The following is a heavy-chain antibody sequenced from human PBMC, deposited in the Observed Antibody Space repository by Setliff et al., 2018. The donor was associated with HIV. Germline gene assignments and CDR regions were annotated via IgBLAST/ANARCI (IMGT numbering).Heavy chain of an antibody. CDR1: GDTFNSHA. CDR2: IIPIFGTP. CDR3: ARDSRDIVVVIAPEPEPYYYYGMDV. D-gene: IGHD2-15*01. Sequence: SVKVSCKASGDTFNSHAISWVRQAPGQGLEWMGGIIPIFGTPNYAQKFKGRLTTTADESTSTVYMELSSLRSEDTAVYYCARDSRDIVVVIAPEPEPYYYYGMDVWGEGTTVTVS. J-gene: IGHJ6*02. V-gene: IGHV1-69*13.